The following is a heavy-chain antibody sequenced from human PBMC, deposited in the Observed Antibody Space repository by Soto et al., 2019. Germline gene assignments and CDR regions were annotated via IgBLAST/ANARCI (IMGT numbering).Heavy chain of an antibody. CDR1: GGSISSGSYY. CDR2: MYHGGTT. V-gene: IGHV4-39*01. Sequence: QLQLQESGPGVVKPSETLSLTCSVSGGSISSGSYYWGWIRQTPGRGLEWIASMYHGGTTYSNPSLKSRVTISVDTSKNQFSLRLTSVTAADTAVYYCARRGVRAAVTNWFDPWGQGTLVTVSS. D-gene: IGHD4-4*01. CDR3: ARRGVRAAVTNWFDP. J-gene: IGHJ5*02.